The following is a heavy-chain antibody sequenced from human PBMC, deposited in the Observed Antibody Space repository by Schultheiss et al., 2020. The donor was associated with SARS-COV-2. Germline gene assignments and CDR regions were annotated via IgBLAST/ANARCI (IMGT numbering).Heavy chain of an antibody. CDR2: ISSSGSTI. V-gene: IGHV3-11*04. D-gene: IGHD6-13*01. CDR1: GFTFSDYY. CDR3: ARDQGIAAAGTAPSFDY. J-gene: IGHJ4*02. Sequence: GESLKISCAASGFTFSDYYMSWIRQAPGKGLEWVSYISSSGSTIYYADSVKGRFTISRDNAKNSLYLQMNSLRAEDTAVYYCARDQGIAAAGTAPSFDYWGQGTLVTVSS.